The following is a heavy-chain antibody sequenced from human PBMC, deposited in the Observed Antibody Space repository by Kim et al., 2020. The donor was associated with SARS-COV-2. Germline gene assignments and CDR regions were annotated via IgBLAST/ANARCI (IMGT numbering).Heavy chain of an antibody. V-gene: IGHV3-21*01. CDR1: GVSFTSYT. CDR2: ISSSGTYI. D-gene: IGHD4-17*01. CDR3: ARDFGDYVYNYYFYGMDV. Sequence: GGSLRLSCAASGVSFTSYTMNWVRQAPGKGLEWVSSISSSGTYIYYADSMKGRFTISRDNAKNSLYLQMNSLRADDTAVYYCARDFGDYVYNYYFYGMDV. J-gene: IGHJ6*01.